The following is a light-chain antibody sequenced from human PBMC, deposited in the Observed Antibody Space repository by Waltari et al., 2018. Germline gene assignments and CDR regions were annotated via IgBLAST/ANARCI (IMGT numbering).Light chain of an antibody. J-gene: IGLJ2*01. Sequence: SSELTQDAAVSVALGQPVRIKCQGDSLRRFYASWYQQRPGQAPLLVIYGENNRPSGIPDRFSGSSSGNTASLIITGAQAEDEADYYCNSRESSDNHLVFGGGTKLTVL. CDR2: GEN. V-gene: IGLV3-19*01. CDR1: SLRRFY. CDR3: NSRESSDNHLV.